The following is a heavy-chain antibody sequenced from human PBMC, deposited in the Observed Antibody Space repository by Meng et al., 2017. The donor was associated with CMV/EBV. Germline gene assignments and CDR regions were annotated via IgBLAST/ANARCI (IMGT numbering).Heavy chain of an antibody. V-gene: IGHV3-20*04. CDR2: INWNGGST. J-gene: IGHJ4*02. CDR3: AKDRTVAGKYSFDY. D-gene: IGHD6-19*01. Sequence: GESLKISCAASGFTFDDYGMSWVRQAPGKGLEWVSGINWNGGSTGYADSVKGRFTISRDNSKNTLYLQMKSLRAEDTAVYYCAKDRTVAGKYSFDYWGQGTLVTVSS. CDR1: GFTFDDYG.